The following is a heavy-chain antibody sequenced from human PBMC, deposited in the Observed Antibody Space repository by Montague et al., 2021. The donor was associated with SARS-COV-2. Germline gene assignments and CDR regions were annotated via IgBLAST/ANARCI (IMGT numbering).Heavy chain of an antibody. Sequence: SETLSLTCTVSGGSVRSSNDCWGWIRQPPGKGLEWIANFYYSGNTYYNPSVKSRVTISVDTSNNQFSLKLSSVTAADTAVYYCARGPKMYGELADYWGQGTLVTVSS. D-gene: IGHD4-17*01. V-gene: IGHV4-39*01. CDR1: GGSVRSSNDC. J-gene: IGHJ4*02. CDR3: ARGPKMYGELADY. CDR2: FYYSGNT.